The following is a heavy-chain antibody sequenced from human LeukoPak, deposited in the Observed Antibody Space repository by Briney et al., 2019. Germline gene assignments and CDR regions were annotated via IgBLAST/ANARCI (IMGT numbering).Heavy chain of an antibody. Sequence: SGGSLRLSCAASGFTFSSYSMNWVRQAPGKGLEWVSSIRSSRTYTYYADSVKGRFTISRDNAKNTLYLQMNSLRAEDTAVYYCAREVRARDLYYYYGMDVWGQGTTVTVSS. D-gene: IGHD2-2*01. V-gene: IGHV3-21*01. J-gene: IGHJ6*02. CDR1: GFTFSSYS. CDR3: AREVRARDLYYYYGMDV. CDR2: IRSSRTYT.